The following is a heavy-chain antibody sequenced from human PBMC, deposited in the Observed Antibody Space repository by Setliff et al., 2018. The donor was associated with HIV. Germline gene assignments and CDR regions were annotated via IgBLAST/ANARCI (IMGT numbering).Heavy chain of an antibody. Sequence: ASVKVSCKASGYTFTDYYMHWVRQAPGQGLEWMGMIDPSGGTANYAQKFQGRVTITADESTSTAYMELSSLRSEDTAVYYCAVNYDSSGYYGRHFDYWGQGTLVTVSS. CDR1: GYTFTDYY. V-gene: IGHV1-46*01. D-gene: IGHD3-22*01. CDR2: IDPSGGTA. CDR3: AVNYDSSGYYGRHFDY. J-gene: IGHJ4*02.